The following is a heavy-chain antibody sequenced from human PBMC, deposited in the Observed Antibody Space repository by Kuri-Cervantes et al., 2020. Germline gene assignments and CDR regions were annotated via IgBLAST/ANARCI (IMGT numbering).Heavy chain of an antibody. CDR3: AREGEYSSSSGFDY. CDR2: ISFDGIYK. J-gene: IGHJ4*02. CDR1: GFTFNSYA. Sequence: GGSLSLSCAVSGFTFNSYAMHWVRQAPGKGLEWVALISFDGIYKRYADSVKGRFTISRDNSKNTLSLQMNSLRAEDTAVYYCAREGEYSSSSGFDYWGQGTLVTVSS. V-gene: IGHV3-30*01. D-gene: IGHD6-6*01.